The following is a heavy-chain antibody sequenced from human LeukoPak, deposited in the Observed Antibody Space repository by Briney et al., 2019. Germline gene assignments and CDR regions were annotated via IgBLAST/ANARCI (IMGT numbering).Heavy chain of an antibody. CDR3: AKEGLGATTPNPDY. J-gene: IGHJ4*02. V-gene: IGHV3-30*18. Sequence: PGGSLRLSCAASGFTFSTYGMHWVRQAPGMGLEWVAVISSDGSDKYYTDSVKGRFTISRDNSKNTLYLQMSSLRADDTALYYCAKEGLGATTPNPDYWGQGTLVTVSS. D-gene: IGHD1-26*01. CDR1: GFTFSTYG. CDR2: ISSDGSDK.